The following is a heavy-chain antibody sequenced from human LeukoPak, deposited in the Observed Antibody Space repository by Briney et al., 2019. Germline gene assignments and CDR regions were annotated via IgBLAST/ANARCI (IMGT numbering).Heavy chain of an antibody. Sequence: GGSLRLSCAASGFTFNNYAMSWVRQAPGKGLEWVSVISGSGPTTYYADSVKGRFTISRDNSKNTLFLLMNGLRAEDTAVYYCAKDRANWGLIDAFDIWGQGTMVTVSS. CDR2: ISGSGPTT. J-gene: IGHJ3*02. CDR1: GFTFNNYA. D-gene: IGHD7-27*01. V-gene: IGHV3-23*01. CDR3: AKDRANWGLIDAFDI.